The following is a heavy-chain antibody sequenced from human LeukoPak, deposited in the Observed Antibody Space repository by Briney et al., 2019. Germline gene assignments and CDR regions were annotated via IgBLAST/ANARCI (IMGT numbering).Heavy chain of an antibody. V-gene: IGHV4-61*02. Sequence: SETLSLTCTVSGGSISSGSYYWSWIRQPAGKGLEWIGRIYTSGSTNYNPSLKSRVTISVDTSENQFSLKLSSVTAADTAVYYCAAGWRWLQFWGQGTLVTVSS. CDR2: IYTSGST. D-gene: IGHD5-24*01. CDR1: GGSISSGSYY. CDR3: AAGWRWLQF. J-gene: IGHJ4*02.